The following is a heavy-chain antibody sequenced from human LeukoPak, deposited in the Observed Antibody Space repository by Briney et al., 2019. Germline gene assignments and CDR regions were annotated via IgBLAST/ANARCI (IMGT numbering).Heavy chain of an antibody. CDR2: ISYDGSNK. J-gene: IGHJ4*02. D-gene: IGHD3-22*01. CDR3: AKEVLDDSSAHLDY. Sequence: QSGGSLRLSCAASGFTFSSYWMHWVRQAPGKGLEWVAVISYDGSNKYYADSMKGRFTISRDNSKNTLYLQMNSLRAEDTAVYYCAKEVLDDSSAHLDYWGQGTLVTVSS. V-gene: IGHV3-30*18. CDR1: GFTFSSYW.